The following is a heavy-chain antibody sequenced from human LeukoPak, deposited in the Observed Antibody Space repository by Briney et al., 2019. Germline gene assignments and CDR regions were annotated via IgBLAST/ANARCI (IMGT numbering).Heavy chain of an antibody. CDR1: GFTFSSYA. J-gene: IGHJ4*02. Sequence: GGSLRLSCAASGFTFSSYAMNWVRQAPGKGLEWVSPISGSGSSTYYADSVKGRFTISRDNSKNTLYLQMNSLRAEDTAVYYCAKGVAVASPYYFDYWGQGTLVTVSS. V-gene: IGHV3-23*01. CDR2: ISGSGSST. D-gene: IGHD6-19*01. CDR3: AKGVAVASPYYFDY.